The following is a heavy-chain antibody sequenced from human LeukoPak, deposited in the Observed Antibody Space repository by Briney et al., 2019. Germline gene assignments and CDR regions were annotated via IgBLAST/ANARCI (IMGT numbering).Heavy chain of an antibody. CDR3: VREPGPGYFDY. V-gene: IGHV3-30-3*01. Sequence: PGGSLRLSCAASGLTFSSHPMHWVRQAPGKGLKWVAVISQDGSKRHYTDSVKGRFIISRDNSRNTLYLQMNSLRAEDTAVYYCVREPGPGYFDYWGQGTLVTVSS. J-gene: IGHJ4*02. CDR2: ISQDGSKR. CDR1: GLTFSSHP. D-gene: IGHD6-13*01.